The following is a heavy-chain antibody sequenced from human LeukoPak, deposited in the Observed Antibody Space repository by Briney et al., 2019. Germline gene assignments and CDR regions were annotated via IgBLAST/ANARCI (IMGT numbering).Heavy chain of an antibody. Sequence: PSETLSLTCSASSYSIPSGYYWGWIRQPPGKGLEWIGSINLSGHTYYSPSLKSRVTISLDTSRNQFSLKLNSVTAADTAVYYCAKSNGYGLVDIWGQGTMVTVSS. D-gene: IGHD3-10*01. J-gene: IGHJ3*02. CDR1: SYSIPSGYY. CDR2: INLSGHT. CDR3: AKSNGYGLVDI. V-gene: IGHV4-38-2*02.